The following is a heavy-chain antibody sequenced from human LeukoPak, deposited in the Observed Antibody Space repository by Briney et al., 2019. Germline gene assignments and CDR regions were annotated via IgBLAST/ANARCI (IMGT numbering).Heavy chain of an antibody. Sequence: GGSLRLSCATSGFTFTTFWMHWVRQAPGKGLVWVAAIKTDGSDMQYADSVKGRFAISRDNAKNTVYLQMNSLRDEDTAVYYCVRDQTVFTILDYWGQGTLVTVSS. CDR3: VRDQTVFTILDY. J-gene: IGHJ4*02. CDR2: IKTDGSDM. V-gene: IGHV3-74*03. CDR1: GFTFTTFW. D-gene: IGHD4-17*01.